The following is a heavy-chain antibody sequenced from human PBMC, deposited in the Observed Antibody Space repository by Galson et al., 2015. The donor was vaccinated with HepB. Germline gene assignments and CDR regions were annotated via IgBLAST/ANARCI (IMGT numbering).Heavy chain of an antibody. CDR3: AKDGVAVAGNYYYYYMDV. V-gene: IGHV3-30*18. CDR2: ISYDGSNK. J-gene: IGHJ6*03. CDR1: GFTFSSYG. D-gene: IGHD6-19*01. Sequence: SLRLSCAASGFTFSSYGMHWVRQAPGKGLEWVAVISYDGSNKYYADSVKGRFTISRDNSKNTLYLQMNSLRAEDTAVYYCAKDGVAVAGNYYYYYMDVWGKGTTVTVSS.